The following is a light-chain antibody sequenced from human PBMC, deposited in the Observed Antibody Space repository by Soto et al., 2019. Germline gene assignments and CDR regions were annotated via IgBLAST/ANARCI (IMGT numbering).Light chain of an antibody. CDR3: MQGTSWPWT. CDR2: KVS. J-gene: IGKJ1*01. V-gene: IGKV2-30*01. Sequence: DVVMTQSPLSLPVTLGQPASISGRSSQRLVYSDGNTSLNWFQQRPGQSPRRLIYKVSNRDSGVPDRFSGSGSGTDFTLKISRVEAEDVGVYYCMQGTSWPWTFGQGTKVEIK. CDR1: QRLVYSDGNTS.